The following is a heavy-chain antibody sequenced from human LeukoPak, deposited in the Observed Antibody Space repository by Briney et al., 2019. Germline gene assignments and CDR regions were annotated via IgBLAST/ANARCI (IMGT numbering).Heavy chain of an antibody. CDR3: ARQIGDTGRHFDY. D-gene: IGHD3-10*01. CDR2: SYDRGAT. V-gene: IGHV4-61*02. Sequence: SETLSLTCTVSGGSISSGSYYWSWIRQPAGKGLEWIGRSYDRGATYYNPSLKSRVTISLDTSNNQFSLKLSSVTAADTALYYCARQIGDTGRHFDYWGQGTLVTVSS. J-gene: IGHJ4*02. CDR1: GGSISSGSYY.